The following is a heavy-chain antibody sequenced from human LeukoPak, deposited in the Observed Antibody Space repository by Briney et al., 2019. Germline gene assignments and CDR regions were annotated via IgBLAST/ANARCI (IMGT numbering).Heavy chain of an antibody. J-gene: IGHJ6*03. CDR3: ARGRVYCSGGSCDSYYYYMDV. Sequence: ASVKVSCKASGYTFTSYYMHWVRQAPGQGLEWMGIIIPSGGSTTYAKQFQGRVTMTRDMSTRTGYMELSSLRSEDMAVYYCARGRVYCSGGSCDSYYYYMDVWGKGTTVTISS. CDR2: IIPSGGST. CDR1: GYTFTSYY. D-gene: IGHD2-15*01. V-gene: IGHV1-46*01.